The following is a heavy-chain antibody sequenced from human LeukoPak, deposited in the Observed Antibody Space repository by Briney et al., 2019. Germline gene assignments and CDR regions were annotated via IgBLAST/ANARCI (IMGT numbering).Heavy chain of an antibody. D-gene: IGHD3-22*01. CDR1: GFTFSSYA. CDR2: ISGSGGST. V-gene: IGHV3-23*01. Sequence: GGSLRLSCAASGFTFSSYAMSWVRQAPGKGLEWVSAISGSGGSTYYADSVKGRFTISRDNSKNTLYPQMNSLRAEDTAVYYCAKDGVLYYYDSSGYWDYWGQGTLVTVSS. J-gene: IGHJ4*02. CDR3: AKDGVLYYYDSSGYWDY.